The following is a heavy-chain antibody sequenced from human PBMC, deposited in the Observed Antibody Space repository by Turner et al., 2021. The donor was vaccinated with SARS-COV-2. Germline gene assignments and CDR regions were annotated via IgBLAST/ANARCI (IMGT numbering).Heavy chain of an antibody. CDR3: ARAEGGGYYYGFDY. Sequence: QVQLVESGGGVVQPGRSLRLSCAASGFTFSSYAMPWVRQAPGKGLEWVAVISYDGSNKYYADSVKGRFTISRDNSKNTLYLQMNSLRAEDTAVYYCARAEGGGYYYGFDYWGQGTLVTVSS. CDR2: ISYDGSNK. CDR1: GFTFSSYA. D-gene: IGHD3-22*01. J-gene: IGHJ4*02. V-gene: IGHV3-30*04.